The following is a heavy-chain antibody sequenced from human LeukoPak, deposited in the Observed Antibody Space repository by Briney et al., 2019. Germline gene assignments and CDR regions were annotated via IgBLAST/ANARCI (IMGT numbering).Heavy chain of an antibody. V-gene: IGHV3-15*01. Sequence: KTGGSLRLSCTASGFTFTNAWMTWVRQAPGKGLVWVGRIKSGSDGGTTDYDAPVKGRFTILRDDSKNTLYLQMESLNSEDSAVYYCTTEYYYDSSGSLFYFDYWGQGSLVTVSS. CDR2: IKSGSDGGTT. CDR1: GFTFTNAW. D-gene: IGHD3-22*01. CDR3: TTEYYYDSSGSLFYFDY. J-gene: IGHJ4*02.